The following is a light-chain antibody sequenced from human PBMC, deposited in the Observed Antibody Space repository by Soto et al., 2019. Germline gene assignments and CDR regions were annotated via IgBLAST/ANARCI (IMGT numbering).Light chain of an antibody. CDR2: DDD. J-gene: IGLJ1*01. CDR1: SSNIGGNS. Sequence: QSVMSQPPSVSAAPGQRVTISCSGSSSNIGGNSVSWYQQLPGTAPKLLIYDDDQRPSGIPDRFSGSKSGTSATLGITGFQTGDEADYYCGSWDSSLSAYDFGTGTKLTVL. CDR3: GSWDSSLSAYD. V-gene: IGLV1-51*01.